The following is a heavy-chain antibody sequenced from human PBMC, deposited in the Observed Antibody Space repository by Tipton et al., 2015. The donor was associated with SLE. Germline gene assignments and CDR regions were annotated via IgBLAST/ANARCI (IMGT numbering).Heavy chain of an antibody. J-gene: IGHJ4*02. CDR1: GFTFSSYA. V-gene: IGHV3-23*01. Sequence: SLRLSCAASGFTFSSYAMSWVRQAPGKGLEWVSAISGSGGSTYYADSVKGRFTISRDNAKNSLYLQMNSLRAEDTAVYYCAREGGIAAARFDYWGQGTLVTVSS. CDR2: ISGSGGST. CDR3: AREGGIAAARFDY. D-gene: IGHD6-13*01.